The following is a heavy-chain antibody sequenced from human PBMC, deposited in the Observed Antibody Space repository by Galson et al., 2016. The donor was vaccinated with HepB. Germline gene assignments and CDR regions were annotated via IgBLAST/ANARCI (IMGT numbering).Heavy chain of an antibody. V-gene: IGHV3-30-3*01. CDR2: ISYDGSHK. CDR1: GFTFSTYA. D-gene: IGHD5-24*01. Sequence: SLRLSCAASGFTFSTYAMHWVRQAPGKGLEWVAVISYDGSHKHYRDSVKGRFTISRDNSKNTLYLQMNSLRREGTAVYYCARPRRWPQYYYGLDVWGQGTTVTVSS. J-gene: IGHJ6*02. CDR3: ARPRRWPQYYYGLDV.